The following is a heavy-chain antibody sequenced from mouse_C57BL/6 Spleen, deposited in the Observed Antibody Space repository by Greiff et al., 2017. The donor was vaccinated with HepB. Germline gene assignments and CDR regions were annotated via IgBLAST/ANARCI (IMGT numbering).Heavy chain of an antibody. V-gene: IGHV5-16*01. D-gene: IGHD1-1*02. CDR1: GFTFSDYY. CDR2: INYDGSST. J-gene: IGHJ4*01. CDR3: AREDYDYYARDY. Sequence: EVHLVESEGGLVQPGSSMKLSCTASGFTFSDYYMAWVRQVPEKGLEWVANINYDGSSTYYLDSLKSRFIISRDNAKNILYLQMSRLKSEDTATYDCAREDYDYYARDYWGQGTSVTVSA.